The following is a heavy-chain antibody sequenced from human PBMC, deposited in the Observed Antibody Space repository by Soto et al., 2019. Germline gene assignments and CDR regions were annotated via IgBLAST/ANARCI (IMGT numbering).Heavy chain of an antibody. CDR3: ARTKNMGATRRGGGAFDI. J-gene: IGHJ3*02. V-gene: IGHV3-23*01. CDR1: GFTFSSYA. CDR2: ISGSGGST. Sequence: EVQLLESGGGLVQPGGSLRLSCAASGFTFSSYAMSWVRQAPGKGLEWVSAISGSGGSTYYADSVMGRFTISRDNSKNTLYLQMNSLRAEDTAVYYCARTKNMGATRRGGGAFDIWGQGTMVTVSS. D-gene: IGHD1-26*01.